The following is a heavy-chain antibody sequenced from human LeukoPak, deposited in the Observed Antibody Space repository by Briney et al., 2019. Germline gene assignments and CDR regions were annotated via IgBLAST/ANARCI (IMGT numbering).Heavy chain of an antibody. CDR2: INPNSGGT. D-gene: IGHD5-12*01. CDR3: ARALYSGYHKGAYYYYGMDV. CDR1: GYTFTGYY. Sequence: ASVKVSCKASGYTFTGYYMHWVRQAPGQGLEWMGWINPNSGGTNYAQKFQGRVTMTRDTSISTAYMELNRLRSDDTAVYYCARALYSGYHKGAYYYYGMDVWGQGTTVTVSS. V-gene: IGHV1-2*02. J-gene: IGHJ6*02.